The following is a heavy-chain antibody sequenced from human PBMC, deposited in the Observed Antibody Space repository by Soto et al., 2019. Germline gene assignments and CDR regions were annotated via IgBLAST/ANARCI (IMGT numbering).Heavy chain of an antibody. CDR1: GFTFSSYW. CDR2: IKEDGAEK. J-gene: IGHJ6*02. V-gene: IGHV3-7*01. D-gene: IGHD3-22*01. CDR3: ARGGGYFDNSGFPYFYAMEV. Sequence: GGSLRLSCAASGFTFSSYWMSWVRQAPGKGLEWVASIKEDGAEKYYVDSVEGRFTISRDNAENSLYLHMNSLRAEDTAVYHCARGGGYFDNSGFPYFYAMEVWGQGKTVTVSS.